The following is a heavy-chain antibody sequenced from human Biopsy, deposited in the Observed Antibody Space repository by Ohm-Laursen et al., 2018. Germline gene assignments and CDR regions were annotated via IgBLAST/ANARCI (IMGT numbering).Heavy chain of an antibody. Sequence: SDTLSLTCTVSGGSLISYYWTWIRQTPGKGLEWIGHVYNGGITNYNPSLKSRVTISKDTSKNQFSLQLSSVTAADTAVYYCARTPRDSFWSGSYKRGLWFDPWGQGTLVTVSS. J-gene: IGHJ5*02. D-gene: IGHD3-3*01. V-gene: IGHV4-59*07. CDR1: GGSLISYY. CDR2: VYNGGIT. CDR3: ARTPRDSFWSGSYKRGLWFDP.